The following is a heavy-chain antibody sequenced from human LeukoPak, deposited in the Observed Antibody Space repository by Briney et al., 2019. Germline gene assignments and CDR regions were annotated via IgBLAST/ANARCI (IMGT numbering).Heavy chain of an antibody. CDR3: ARGRPRLYYYDSSGYYYFDY. J-gene: IGHJ4*02. CDR2: IIPIFGTA. Sequence: SVKVSCKASGGTFISYAISWVRQAPGQGLEWMGGIIPIFGTANYAQKFQGRVTITADESTSTAYMELSSLRSEDTAVYYCARGRPRLYYYDSSGYYYFDYWGQGTLVTVSS. CDR1: GGTFISYA. D-gene: IGHD3-22*01. V-gene: IGHV1-69*01.